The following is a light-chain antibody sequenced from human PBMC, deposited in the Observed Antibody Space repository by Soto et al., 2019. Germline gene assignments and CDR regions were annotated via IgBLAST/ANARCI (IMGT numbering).Light chain of an antibody. CDR3: QVWDSSRDMV. Sequence: SYELTQPPSVSVAPGKTARITCGGNNIGSKSVHWYQQKPGQAPVLVIYYDSDRPSGIPERFSGSNSGNTATLTISRVEAGDEADYNCQVWDSSRDMVYGEGTKLTDL. V-gene: IGLV3-21*04. J-gene: IGLJ2*01. CDR1: NIGSKS. CDR2: YDS.